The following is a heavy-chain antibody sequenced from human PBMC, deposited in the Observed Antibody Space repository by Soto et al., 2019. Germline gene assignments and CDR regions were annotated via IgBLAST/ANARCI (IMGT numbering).Heavy chain of an antibody. CDR1: GFTFSSYA. D-gene: IGHD3-10*02. V-gene: IGHV3-23*01. Sequence: GGSLRLSCAASGFTFSSYAMSWVRQAPGKGLEWVSAISGSGGSTYYADSVKGRFTISRDNSKNTLYLQMSSLRAEDTAVYYCAKGEGAVFEGGWYFDYWGQGTLVTVSS. J-gene: IGHJ4*02. CDR3: AKGEGAVFEGGWYFDY. CDR2: ISGSGGST.